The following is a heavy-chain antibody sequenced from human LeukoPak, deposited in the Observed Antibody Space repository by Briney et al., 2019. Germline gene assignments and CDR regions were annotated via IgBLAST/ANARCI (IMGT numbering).Heavy chain of an antibody. CDR3: ARAPVTGHWYFDL. V-gene: IGHV4-59*01. CDR1: GGPIMTYH. CDR2: IYNSGSA. D-gene: IGHD6-19*01. Sequence: SETLSLTCSVSGGPIMTYHWSWIRQPPGKGLEWIGYIYNSGSANYKPSLKSRLTISVDTSKNHFSLKLNSVTAADTAVYYCARAPVTGHWYFDLWGRGTLVTVSS. J-gene: IGHJ2*01.